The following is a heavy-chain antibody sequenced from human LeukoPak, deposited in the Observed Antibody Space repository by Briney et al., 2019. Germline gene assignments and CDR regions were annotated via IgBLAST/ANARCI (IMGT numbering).Heavy chain of an antibody. CDR2: ISYDGSNK. V-gene: IGHV3-30*04. Sequence: PGGSLRLSCAASGFTFSSYAMHWVRQAPGKGLEWVAVISYDGSNKYYADSVKGRFTISRDNSKNTLYLQMNSLRAEDTAVYYCARDLHRVASYTAMVVYYYYGMDVWGQGTTVTVSS. J-gene: IGHJ6*02. D-gene: IGHD5-18*01. CDR1: GFTFSSYA. CDR3: ARDLHRVASYTAMVVYYYYGMDV.